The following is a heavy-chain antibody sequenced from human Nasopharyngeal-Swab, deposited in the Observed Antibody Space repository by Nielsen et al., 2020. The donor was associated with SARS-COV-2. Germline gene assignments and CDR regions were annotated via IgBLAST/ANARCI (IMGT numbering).Heavy chain of an antibody. CDR2: IYYSGST. CDR3: AGGSYN. V-gene: IGHV4-39*01. D-gene: IGHD3-16*01. J-gene: IGHJ4*02. CDR1: GASISRTTYY. Sequence: ESLKISCTVSGASISRTTYYWGWIRQPPGKGLEWIGSIYYSGSTYYSPSLKGRITMSVDTSKNQFSLKLSSVTAADTAVYYCAGGSYNWGQGTLVTVSS.